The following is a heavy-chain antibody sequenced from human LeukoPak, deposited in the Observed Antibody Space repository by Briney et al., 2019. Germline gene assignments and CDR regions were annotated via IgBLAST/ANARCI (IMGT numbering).Heavy chain of an antibody. Sequence: GASVKVSCKASGYTFTSYYMHWVRQAPGQGLEWMGIINPSGGSTSYAQKFQGRVTMTRDTSTSTVYMELSSLRSEDTAVYYCAREGMYYYDSSSYPDYWGQGTLVTVSS. V-gene: IGHV1-46*01. CDR1: GYTFTSYY. CDR2: INPSGGST. CDR3: AREGMYYYDSSSYPDY. D-gene: IGHD3-22*01. J-gene: IGHJ4*02.